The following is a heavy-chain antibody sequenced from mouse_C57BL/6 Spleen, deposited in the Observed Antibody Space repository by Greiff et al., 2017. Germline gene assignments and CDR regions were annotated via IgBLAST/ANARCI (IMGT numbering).Heavy chain of an antibody. J-gene: IGHJ2*01. D-gene: IGHD4-1*01. CDR1: GYTFTSYW. CDR3: ARRGRLGDY. CDR2: IYPSDSET. V-gene: IGHV1-61*01. Sequence: QVQLQQPGAELVRPGSSVKLSCKASGYTFTSYWMDWVKQRPGQGLEWIGNIYPSDSETNYNQKFKDKATLTVDKSSSTAYMQLSSLTSEDSAVYYCARRGRLGDYWGQGTTLTVSS.